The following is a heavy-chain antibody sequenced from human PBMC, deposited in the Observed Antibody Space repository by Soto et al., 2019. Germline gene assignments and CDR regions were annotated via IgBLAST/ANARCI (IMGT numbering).Heavy chain of an antibody. CDR3: ARTVLVVVATDAYDI. CDR1: GGSISIRNYY. CDR2: IYYSGTT. J-gene: IGHJ3*02. Sequence: QLQLRESGPGLVKPSETLSLTCTVSGGSISIRNYYWGWIRQPPGKGPEWIGSIYYSGTTYHNPSLKIRVTMSVDPTKNQFSLKVNSVTAADTAVYYCARTVLVVVATDAYDIWGQGTMVTVSS. D-gene: IGHD2-2*01. V-gene: IGHV4-39*01.